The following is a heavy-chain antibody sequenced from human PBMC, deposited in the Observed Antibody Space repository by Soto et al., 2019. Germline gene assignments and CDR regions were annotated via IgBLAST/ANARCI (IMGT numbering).Heavy chain of an antibody. Sequence: SVQVSCQTSGGTFSSYAINWVRQAPGQGLEWMGGIIPIFGTANYAQKFQGRVTITADESTYTAYMEMSSLRSEDTALYYCARDRSSSGWYSPFDIWGQGTMVTVSS. J-gene: IGHJ3*02. CDR1: GGTFSSYA. CDR3: ARDRSSSGWYSPFDI. V-gene: IGHV1-69*13. CDR2: IIPIFGTA. D-gene: IGHD6-19*01.